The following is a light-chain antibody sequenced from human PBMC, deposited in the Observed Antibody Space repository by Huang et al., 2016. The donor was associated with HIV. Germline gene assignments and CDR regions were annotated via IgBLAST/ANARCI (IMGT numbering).Light chain of an antibody. CDR3: QQYNNWLPNT. CDR2: GAS. V-gene: IGKV3-15*01. Sequence: EIVMTQSPATLSVSPGERATLSCRASQSVSSNLAWYQQKPGQAPRLLIYGASTRATGIPARFSGSGSGTEFTLTISSLQSEDFTVYYCQQYNNWLPNTFGQATKLEIK. CDR1: QSVSSN. J-gene: IGKJ2*01.